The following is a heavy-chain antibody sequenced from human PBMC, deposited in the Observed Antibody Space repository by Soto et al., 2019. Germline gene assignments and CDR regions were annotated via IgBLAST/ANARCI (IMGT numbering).Heavy chain of an antibody. Sequence: QVQLQESGPGLVKPSQTLSLTCTVSGGSISSGGYYWSWIRQHPGKGMEWIGYIYYSGSTYYNPSLKSRVXIXXDTSKNQFSLKLSSVTAADTAVYYCARVTLLAFDIWGQGTMVTVSS. CDR3: ARVTLLAFDI. CDR2: IYYSGST. CDR1: GGSISSGGYY. V-gene: IGHV4-31*03. J-gene: IGHJ3*02. D-gene: IGHD1-26*01.